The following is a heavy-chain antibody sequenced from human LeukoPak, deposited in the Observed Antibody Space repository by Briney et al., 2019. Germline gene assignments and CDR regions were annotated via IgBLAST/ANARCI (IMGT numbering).Heavy chain of an antibody. CDR3: VSTTRSSPFDN. V-gene: IGHV3-7*01. Sequence: GGSLRLSCAASGFTLSDYYMSWIRQAPGKGLEWLANIKQDGSDKQYVDSVKGRFAISRDNAKTSVYLQMNSLRAEDTAVYYCVSTTRSSPFDNWGQGTLVTVSS. CDR2: IKQDGSDK. CDR1: GFTLSDYY. D-gene: IGHD1-1*01. J-gene: IGHJ4*02.